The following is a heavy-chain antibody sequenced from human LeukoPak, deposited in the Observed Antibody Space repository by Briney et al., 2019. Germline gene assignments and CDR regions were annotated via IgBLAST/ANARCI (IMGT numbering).Heavy chain of an antibody. V-gene: IGHV4-39*07. CDR2: IYYNGNT. J-gene: IGHJ4*02. Sequence: SETLSLTCTVSGGSISSSSYYWGWIRQPPGKGLEWIGSIYYNGNTYYNPSLKSRVTISVDTSKIQISLKLSSVTAADTAVYYCARGTLGYCSNGVCYPFDYWGQGTLVTVSS. D-gene: IGHD2-8*01. CDR1: GGSISSSSYY. CDR3: ARGTLGYCSNGVCYPFDY.